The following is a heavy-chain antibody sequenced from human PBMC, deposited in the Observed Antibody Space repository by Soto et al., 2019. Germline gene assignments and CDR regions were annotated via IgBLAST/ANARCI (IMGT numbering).Heavy chain of an antibody. CDR2: IHYSGST. Sequence: SETLSLTCTVSGDSISSSFWHWIRQPPEKGLEWIGFIHYSGSTIYNPSLRSRVTISLDASLNQFSLKLSSVAAADTAVYYCARRGAQDSRIIADNWFDSWGQGTRVTVAS. V-gene: IGHV4-59*08. CDR3: ARRGAQDSRIIADNWFDS. J-gene: IGHJ5*01. D-gene: IGHD1-20*01. CDR1: GDSISSSF.